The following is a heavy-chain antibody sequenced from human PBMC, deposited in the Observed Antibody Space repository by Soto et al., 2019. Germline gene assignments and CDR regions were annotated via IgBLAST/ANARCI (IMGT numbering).Heavy chain of an antibody. CDR2: IIPIFGTA. D-gene: IGHD6-13*01. V-gene: IGHV1-69*13. J-gene: IGHJ6*02. Sequence: SVKVSCKASGGTFSSYAISWVRQAPGQGLEWMGGIIPIFGTANYAQKFQGRVTITADESTSTAYMELSSLRSEDTAVYYCAGPGADSYSSSWYTDVDYYGMDVWGQGTTVTVSS. CDR3: AGPGADSYSSSWYTDVDYYGMDV. CDR1: GGTFSSYA.